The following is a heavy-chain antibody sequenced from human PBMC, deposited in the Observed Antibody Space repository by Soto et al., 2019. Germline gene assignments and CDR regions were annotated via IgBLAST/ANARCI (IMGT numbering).Heavy chain of an antibody. Sequence: PGGSLRLSCAASGFTFSSYSMNWVRQAPGKGLEWVSSISSSSSYIYYADSVKGRFTISRDNAKNSLYLQMNSLRAEDTAVYYCARDLEYRVARRSKGGVDLCGQGRMATVPS. J-gene: IGHJ3*01. CDR1: GFTFSSYS. CDR3: ARDLEYRVARRSKGGVDL. V-gene: IGHV3-21*04. D-gene: IGHD2-15*01. CDR2: ISSSSSYI.